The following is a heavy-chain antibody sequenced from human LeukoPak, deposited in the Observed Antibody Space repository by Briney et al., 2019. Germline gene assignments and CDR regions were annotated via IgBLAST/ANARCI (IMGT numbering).Heavy chain of an antibody. CDR3: ARAHSYYCSSTSCYTGEGY. CDR1: GFTFSSYS. J-gene: IGHJ4*02. Sequence: PGGSLRLSCAASGFTFSSYSMNWVRQAPGKGLEWVSSISSSSSYIYYADSVKGRLTISRDNAKNSLYLQMNSLRAEDTAVYYCARAHSYYCSSTSCYTGEGYWGQGTLVTVSS. V-gene: IGHV3-21*01. CDR2: ISSSSSYI. D-gene: IGHD2-2*02.